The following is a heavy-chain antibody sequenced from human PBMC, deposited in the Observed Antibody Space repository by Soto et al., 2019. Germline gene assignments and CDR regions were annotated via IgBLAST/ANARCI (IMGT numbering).Heavy chain of an antibody. CDR3: ARDSGGATAIWEDPLFDY. Sequence: PGGSLRLSCAASGFTFSDYYMSWIRQAPGKGLEWVSYISSSGSTIYYADSVKGRFTISRDNAKNSLYLQMNSLRAEDTAVYYCARDSGGATAIWEDPLFDYWGQGTLVTVS. CDR1: GFTFSDYY. V-gene: IGHV3-11*01. CDR2: ISSSGSTI. D-gene: IGHD3-16*02. J-gene: IGHJ4*02.